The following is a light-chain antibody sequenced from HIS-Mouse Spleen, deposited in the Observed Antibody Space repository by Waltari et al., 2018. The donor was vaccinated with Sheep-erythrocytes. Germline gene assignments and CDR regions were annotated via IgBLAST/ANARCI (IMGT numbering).Light chain of an antibody. V-gene: IGKV2-28*01. CDR1: QSLLHSNGYNY. CDR3: MQALQTPFT. Sequence: MTQSPSSLSASVGDRVTITCRASQSLLHSNGYNYLDWYLQKPGQSPQLLIYLGSNRASGVPDRFSGSGSGTDFTLKISRVEAEDVGVYYCMQALQTPFTFGPGTKVDIK. CDR2: LGS. J-gene: IGKJ3*01.